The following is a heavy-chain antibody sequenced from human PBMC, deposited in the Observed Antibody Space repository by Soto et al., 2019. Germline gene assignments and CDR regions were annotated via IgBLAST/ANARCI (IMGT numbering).Heavy chain of an antibody. CDR1: GFTFSSYG. CDR2: ISYDGSNK. Sequence: SCKASGFTFSSYGMHWVRQAPGKGLEWVAVISYDGSNKYYADSVKGRFTISRDNSKNTLYLQMNSLRAEDTAVYYCAKDLMPYYDFWSGYYSYYGMDVWGQGTTVTVSS. CDR3: AKDLMPYYDFWSGYYSYYGMDV. D-gene: IGHD3-3*01. J-gene: IGHJ6*02. V-gene: IGHV3-30*18.